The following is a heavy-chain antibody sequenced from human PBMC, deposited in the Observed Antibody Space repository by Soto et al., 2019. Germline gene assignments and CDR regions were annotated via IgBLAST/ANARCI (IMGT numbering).Heavy chain of an antibody. D-gene: IGHD3-10*01. CDR2: INHSGST. J-gene: IGHJ4*02. CDR1: DGSFSGYY. Sequence: SVTLCLPYAVDDGSFSGYYWSWIRQTPGKGLEWIGEINHSGSTNYNPSLKSRVTISVDTSKNQFSLKLSSVTAADTAVYYCARGFTYYYGSGSYQYYFDYWGQGTLVTVS. CDR3: ARGFTYYYGSGSYQYYFDY. V-gene: IGHV4-34*01.